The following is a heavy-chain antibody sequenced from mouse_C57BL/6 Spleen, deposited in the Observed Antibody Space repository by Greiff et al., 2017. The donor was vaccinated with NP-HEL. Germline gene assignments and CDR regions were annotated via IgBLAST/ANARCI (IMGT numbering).Heavy chain of an antibody. J-gene: IGHJ1*03. CDR2: ISDGGSYT. CDR3: ARVGSRYWYFDV. Sequence: EVKLVESGGGLVKPGGSLKLSCAASGFTFSSYAMSWVRQTPEKRLEWVATISDGGSYTYYPDNVKGRFTISRDNAKNNLYLQMSHLKSEDTAMYYCARVGSRYWYFDVWGTGTTVTVSS. CDR1: GFTFSSYA. D-gene: IGHD1-1*01. V-gene: IGHV5-4*03.